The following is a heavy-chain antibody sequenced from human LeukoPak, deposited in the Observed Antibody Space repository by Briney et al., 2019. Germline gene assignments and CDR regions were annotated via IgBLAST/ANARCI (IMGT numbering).Heavy chain of an antibody. CDR3: ARDFSGGGYALGLGY. V-gene: IGHV1-69*01. D-gene: IGHD5-12*01. CDR1: GGTFSSYA. Sequence: SVKVSCKDSGGTFSSYAISWVRQAPGQGLEWMGGIIPIFGTANYAQKFQGRVTITADESTSTAYMELSSLRSEDTAVYYCARDFSGGGYALGLGYWGQGTSVTVSS. J-gene: IGHJ4*02. CDR2: IIPIFGTA.